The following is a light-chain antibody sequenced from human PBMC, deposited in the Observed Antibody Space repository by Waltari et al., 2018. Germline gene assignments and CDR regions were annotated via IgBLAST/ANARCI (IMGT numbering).Light chain of an antibody. V-gene: IGLV2-23*01. CDR2: EDN. Sequence: DQQHPGKAPKLRIYEDNKRPSGVSNRFSGSKSGNTASLTSSGLQAEDEADYYCCSYAGSAIWVFGGGTKLTVL. CDR3: CSYAGSAIWV. J-gene: IGLJ3*02.